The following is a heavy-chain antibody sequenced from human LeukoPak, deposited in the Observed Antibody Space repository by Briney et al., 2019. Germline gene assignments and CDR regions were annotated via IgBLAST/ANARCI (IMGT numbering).Heavy chain of an antibody. CDR1: GDSIRSYY. CDR2: VYTSGST. Sequence: PSETLSLTCTVSGDSIRSYYWSWIRQPAGKGLEWIGRVYTSGSTNYNPSLKSRVTMSIDTSKNRFSLKLSSVTAADTAVYYCARAAHSGSLAPFDYWGQGTLVTVSS. V-gene: IGHV4-4*07. CDR3: ARAAHSGSLAPFDY. D-gene: IGHD1-26*01. J-gene: IGHJ4*02.